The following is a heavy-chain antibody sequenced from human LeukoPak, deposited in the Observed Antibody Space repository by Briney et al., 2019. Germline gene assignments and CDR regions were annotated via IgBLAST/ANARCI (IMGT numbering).Heavy chain of an antibody. CDR1: GGSISSNY. Sequence: SETLSLTCTISGGSISSNYWSWIRQPPGKGLXXXXXCHYSGNTNYNPSLKSRATISVDMSKNQFSLTLNSVTAADTAVYYCARSASSTSRSAFDIWGQGTRVTASS. V-gene: IGHV4-59*13. CDR3: ARSASSTSRSAFDI. CDR2: CHYSGNT. J-gene: IGHJ3*02.